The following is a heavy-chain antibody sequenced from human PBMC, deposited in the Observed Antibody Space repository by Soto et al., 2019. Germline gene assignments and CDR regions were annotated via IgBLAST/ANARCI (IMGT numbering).Heavy chain of an antibody. V-gene: IGHV4-31*03. Sequence: TLSLTCTVSGGSISSGGYYWIWIRQHPGKGLEWIGYIYYSGSTYYNPSLKSRVTMSVDTSKNQFSLKLSSVTAADTAVYYCARDRHSKGWFDPWGQGTLVTVSS. J-gene: IGHJ5*02. D-gene: IGHD6-13*01. CDR3: ARDRHSKGWFDP. CDR2: IYYSGST. CDR1: GGSISSGGYY.